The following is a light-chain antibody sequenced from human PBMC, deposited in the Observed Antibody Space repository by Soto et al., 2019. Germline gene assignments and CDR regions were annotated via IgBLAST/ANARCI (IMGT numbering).Light chain of an antibody. CDR3: SSYTSSSTLRV. CDR1: SSDVGGYNY. V-gene: IGLV2-14*01. Sequence: QSALTQPASVSGSPGQSITISGTGTSSDVGGYNYVSWYQQHPGKAPKLMIYDVSNRPSGVSNRFSGSKSGNTASLTISGLQAEDEADYYCSSYTSSSTLRVFGTGTKLTVL. CDR2: DVS. J-gene: IGLJ1*01.